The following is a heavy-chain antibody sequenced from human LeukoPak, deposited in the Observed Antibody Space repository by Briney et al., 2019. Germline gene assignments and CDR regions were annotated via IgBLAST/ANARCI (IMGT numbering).Heavy chain of an antibody. CDR2: FDPEDGET. Sequence: GASVKVSCKVSGYTLTELSMHWVRQAPGKGLEWVGGFDPEDGETIYAQEFQGRVTMTEDTSTDTAYMELSSLRSEDTAVYYCATAQYYYDSSGYYYFDYWGQGTLVTVSS. CDR3: ATAQYYYDSSGYYYFDY. CDR1: GYTLTELS. V-gene: IGHV1-24*01. D-gene: IGHD3-22*01. J-gene: IGHJ4*02.